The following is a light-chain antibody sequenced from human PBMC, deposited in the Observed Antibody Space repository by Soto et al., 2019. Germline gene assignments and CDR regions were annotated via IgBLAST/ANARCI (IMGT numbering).Light chain of an antibody. V-gene: IGKV3-15*01. CDR3: QQYNDWPPA. CDR2: GAS. Sequence: EIVMTQSPATLSVSPGERATLSCRASQSVSSYLAWYQQKPGQAPRLLIYGASTRATGIPARFSGSGSETEFTLTITSLQSEDFAVYYCQQYNDWPPAFGGGTKVEIK. J-gene: IGKJ4*01. CDR1: QSVSSY.